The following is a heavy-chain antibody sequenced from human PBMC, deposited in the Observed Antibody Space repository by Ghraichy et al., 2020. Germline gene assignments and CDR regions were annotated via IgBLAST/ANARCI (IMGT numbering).Heavy chain of an antibody. CDR2: MRYDGTNK. J-gene: IGHJ6*02. Sequence: GGSLRLSCAASGFTFSKYGMHWVRQAPGKGLEWVAFMRYDGTNKKYADSVMGRFTISRDNSNNTLSLQMNSLKPEDTAVYHCARDTGNYGSGAYYNSYYYVMDVWRLGTTVTVSS. CDR1: GFTFSKYG. V-gene: IGHV3-30*02. CDR3: ARDTGNYGSGAYYNSYYYVMDV. D-gene: IGHD3-10*01.